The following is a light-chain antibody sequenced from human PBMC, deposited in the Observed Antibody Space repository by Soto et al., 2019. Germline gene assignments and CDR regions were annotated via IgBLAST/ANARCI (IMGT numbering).Light chain of an antibody. CDR3: LLFYSGSRV. CDR1: TGAVTSGHY. Sequence: QTVVTQEPSLTVSPGGPVTLTCGSSTGAVTSGHYPYWFQKKPGQAPRTLIYDTSKKHSWTLARFSGYRLGGKAALTRSGAQPEEEAEDYCLLFYSGSRVFGGGTKLTVL. V-gene: IGLV7-46*01. CDR2: DTS. J-gene: IGLJ3*02.